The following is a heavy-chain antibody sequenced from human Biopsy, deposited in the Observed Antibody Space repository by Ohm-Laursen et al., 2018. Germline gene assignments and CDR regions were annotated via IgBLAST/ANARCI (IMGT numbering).Heavy chain of an antibody. CDR1: GGSISSYY. J-gene: IGHJ1*01. CDR2: LYTTGST. D-gene: IGHD4/OR15-4a*01. CDR3: ARSIDYGNSYFQY. Sequence: SDTLSLTCTVSGGSISSYYWNWIRQPAGGGLEYIGRLYTTGSTTYNPSLRSRVTMSADTSKNQFSLNLRSVTAADTAVYFCARSIDYGNSYFQYWGQGILVTVSS. V-gene: IGHV4-4*07.